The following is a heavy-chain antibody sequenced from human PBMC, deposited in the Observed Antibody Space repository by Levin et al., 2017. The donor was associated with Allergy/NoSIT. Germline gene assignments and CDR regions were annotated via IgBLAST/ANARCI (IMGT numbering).Heavy chain of an antibody. CDR1: GFTFSSYA. V-gene: IGHV3-23*01. J-gene: IGHJ6*03. CDR3: AKDVEGFTMVQGVIIGYYYYMDV. CDR2: ISGSGGST. Sequence: GGSLRLSCAASGFTFSSYAMSWVRQAPGKGLEWVSAISGSGGSTYYADSVKGRFTISRDNSKNTLYLQMNSLRAEDTAVYYCAKDVEGFTMVQGVIIGYYYYMDVWGKGTTVTVSS. D-gene: IGHD3-10*01.